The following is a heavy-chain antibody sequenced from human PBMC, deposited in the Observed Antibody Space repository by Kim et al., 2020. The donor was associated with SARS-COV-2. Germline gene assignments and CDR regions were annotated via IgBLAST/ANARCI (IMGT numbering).Heavy chain of an antibody. J-gene: IGHJ6*01. Sequence: SETLSLTCAVYGGSFSGYYWSWIRQPPGKGLEWIGEINHSGSTNYNPSLKSRVTISVDTSKNQFSLKLSSVTAADTAVYYCARGGYCSSTSCRYYYYYG. V-gene: IGHV4-34*01. D-gene: IGHD2-2*01. CDR2: INHSGST. CDR1: GGSFSGYY. CDR3: ARGGYCSSTSCRYYYYYG.